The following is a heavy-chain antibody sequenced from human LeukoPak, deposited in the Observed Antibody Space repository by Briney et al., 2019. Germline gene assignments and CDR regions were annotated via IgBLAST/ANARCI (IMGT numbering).Heavy chain of an antibody. CDR1: GFTFSSYG. Sequence: PGGSLRPSCAASGFTFSSYGMHWVRQAPGKGLEWVAVIWYDGSNKYYADSVKGRFTISRDNSKNTLYLQMNSLRAEDTAVYYCAREYIVRYYYYGMDVWGQGTTVTVSS. CDR3: AREYIVRYYYYGMDV. J-gene: IGHJ6*02. V-gene: IGHV3-33*01. D-gene: IGHD3-16*02. CDR2: IWYDGSNK.